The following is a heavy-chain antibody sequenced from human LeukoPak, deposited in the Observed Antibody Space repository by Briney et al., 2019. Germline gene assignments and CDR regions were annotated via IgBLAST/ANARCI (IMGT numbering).Heavy chain of an antibody. D-gene: IGHD3-22*01. CDR3: TRPYYYDSSGSPDY. V-gene: IGHV4-61*02. CDR2: IYTNGNT. Sequence: ESSETLSLTSTVSGASISSGSSYWSWIRQPAGKGLDWIGRIYTNGNTNYNPSLKSRVTISVDTSKNQFSLKLSSVTAADTAVYYCTRPYYYDSSGSPDYWGQGTLVTVSS. CDR1: GASISSGSSY. J-gene: IGHJ4*02.